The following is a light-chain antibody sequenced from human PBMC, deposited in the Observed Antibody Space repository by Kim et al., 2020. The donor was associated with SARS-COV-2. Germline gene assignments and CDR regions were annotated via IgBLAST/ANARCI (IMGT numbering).Light chain of an antibody. CDR3: HQRNIWPLT. CDR1: QSVRNY. Sequence: EIVLTQSPATLSLSPGERATLSCRASQSVRNYLAWYQQKPGQAPRLLIYETSNRATGIPARFSGSGSGTDFTLTISSLEPEDFAVYYCHQRNIWPLTFGGGTKVDIK. J-gene: IGKJ4*01. V-gene: IGKV3-11*01. CDR2: ETS.